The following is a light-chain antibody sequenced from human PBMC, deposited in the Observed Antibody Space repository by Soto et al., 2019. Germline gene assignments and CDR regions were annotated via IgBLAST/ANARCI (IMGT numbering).Light chain of an antibody. Sequence: DIQLTQSPSFLSASVGDRVTITCQASQDISNYLNWYQQKPGKAPKLLIYAASSLQSGFPSRFSGSGSGTDFTLTISSLQPEDFATYYCQQSYSTPTTFGQGTRLEIK. CDR1: QDISNY. J-gene: IGKJ5*01. CDR3: QQSYSTPTT. CDR2: AAS. V-gene: IGKV1-39*01.